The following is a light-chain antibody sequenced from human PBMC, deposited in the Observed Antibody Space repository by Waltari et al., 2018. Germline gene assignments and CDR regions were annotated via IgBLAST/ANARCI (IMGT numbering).Light chain of an antibody. CDR2: DTS. J-gene: IGLJ2*01. CDR1: TGSVTSSRY. CDR3: LLSYSGVQV. Sequence: QAVVTQEPSLTVSTGGTVTPTCGSSTGSVTSSRYPDWLQQKPGQAPRTLIFDTSNKHSWKPARFSGSLLGGKGALTLSGAQPEDEADYYCLLSYSGVQVFGGGTKLTVL. V-gene: IGLV7-46*01.